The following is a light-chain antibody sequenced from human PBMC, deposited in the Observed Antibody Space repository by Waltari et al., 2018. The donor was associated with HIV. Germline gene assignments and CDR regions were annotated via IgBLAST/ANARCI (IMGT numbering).Light chain of an antibody. V-gene: IGKV2-30*01. Sequence: TQSPLSLSVTLGQPAAISCKPNQSLAFRDGKSYLFWYHQRPGHPPRRLLYQVSHRDSGVPGRITGSGSDTDFTLRISRVEAEDAGFYFCMQATSWPHTFGQRTELQI. CDR1: QSLAFRDGKSY. CDR3: MQATSWPHT. J-gene: IGKJ2*01. CDR2: QVS.